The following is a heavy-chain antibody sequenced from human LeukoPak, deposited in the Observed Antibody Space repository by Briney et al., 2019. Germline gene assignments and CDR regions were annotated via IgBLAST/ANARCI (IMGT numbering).Heavy chain of an antibody. Sequence: GASVKVSCKASGYKFTGYYIHWVRQAPGQGLEWMGWITVYNGNTNYAQKLQGRVTMTTDTSTRTAYMELRSLRSDDTAVYYCARGRTTVAGDCDYWGQGTLVTVSS. V-gene: IGHV1-18*04. D-gene: IGHD6-19*01. J-gene: IGHJ4*02. CDR3: ARGRTTVAGDCDY. CDR2: ITVYNGNT. CDR1: GYKFTGYY.